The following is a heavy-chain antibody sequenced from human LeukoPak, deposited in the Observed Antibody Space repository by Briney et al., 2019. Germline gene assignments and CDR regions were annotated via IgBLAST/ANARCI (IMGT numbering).Heavy chain of an antibody. CDR2: IRSKANSYAT. CDR1: GFSFSSYW. V-gene: IGHV3-73*01. CDR3: TRPVFVGGYDFRFDP. D-gene: IGHD5-12*01. J-gene: IGHJ5*02. Sequence: GGSLRLSCVASGFSFSSYWMSWVRQASGKGLEWVGRIRSKANSYATAYAASVKGRFTISRDDSKNTAYLQMNSLKTEDTAVYYCTRPVFVGGYDFRFDPWGQGTLVTVSS.